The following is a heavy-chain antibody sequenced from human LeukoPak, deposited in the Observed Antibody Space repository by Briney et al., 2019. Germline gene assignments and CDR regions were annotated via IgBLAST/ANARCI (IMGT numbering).Heavy chain of an antibody. CDR1: GGSISSSSYY. Sequence: SETLSLTCTVSGGSISSSSYYWAWIRQPPGKGLEWITSDYNPSLKSRVTMSVDMSTRQISLKLSSVTAADTAVYYCARAVGGDGSGSLWGPGTLVTVSS. V-gene: IGHV4-61*05. D-gene: IGHD3-10*01. CDR3: ARAVGGDGSGSL. J-gene: IGHJ4*02. CDR2: S.